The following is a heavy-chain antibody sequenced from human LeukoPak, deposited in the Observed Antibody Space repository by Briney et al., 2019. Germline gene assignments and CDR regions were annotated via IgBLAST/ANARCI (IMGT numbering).Heavy chain of an antibody. Sequence: SETLSLTCTVSGGSISSYYWSWIRQPPGKGLEWIGYIYYSGSTNYNPSLKSRVTISVDTSKNQFSLKLSSVTAADTAVYYCATHKEGYSGYDLLAFDYWGQGTLVTVSS. CDR3: ATHKEGYSGYDLLAFDY. J-gene: IGHJ4*02. V-gene: IGHV4-59*01. CDR1: GGSISSYY. D-gene: IGHD5-12*01. CDR2: IYYSGST.